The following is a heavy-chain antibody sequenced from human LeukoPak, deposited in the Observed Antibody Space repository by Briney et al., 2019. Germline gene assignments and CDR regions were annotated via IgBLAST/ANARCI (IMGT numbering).Heavy chain of an antibody. D-gene: IGHD1-14*01. Sequence: GGSLRLSCAASGFTFSSYAMSWVRQAPGKGLEWVSVISGSGGTTHYADSVKGRFTISRDNYKNTLYLQMNSLRGEDTAVYYCAKDGQVNQPDRLFTDWGQGTLVIVSS. J-gene: IGHJ4*02. CDR3: AKDGQVNQPDRLFTD. V-gene: IGHV3-23*01. CDR1: GFTFSSYA. CDR2: ISGSGGTT.